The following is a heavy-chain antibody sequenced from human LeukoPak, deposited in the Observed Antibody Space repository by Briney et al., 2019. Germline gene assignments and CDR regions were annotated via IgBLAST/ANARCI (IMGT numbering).Heavy chain of an antibody. Sequence: PSETLSLTCTVSGGSISSSSYYWGWIRQPPGKGLDWIGRIHTSGSTNYNPSLKSRVTMSLDTSKNQFSLKLTSVTAADTAVYYCARGATGDYAFDIWGQGTMVTVSS. CDR1: GGSISSSSYY. J-gene: IGHJ3*02. CDR3: ARGATGDYAFDI. V-gene: IGHV4-61*05. CDR2: IHTSGST. D-gene: IGHD1-26*01.